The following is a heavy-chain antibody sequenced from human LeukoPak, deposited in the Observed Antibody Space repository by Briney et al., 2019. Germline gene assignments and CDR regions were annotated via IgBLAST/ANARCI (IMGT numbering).Heavy chain of an antibody. Sequence: PSETLSLTCTVSGGSISSGDYYWSWIRQPPGKGLEWIGYIYYSGSTNYNPSLKSRVTISVDTSKNQFSLKLSSVTAADTAVYYCARAVGWFGALDYWGQGTLVTVSS. D-gene: IGHD3-10*01. J-gene: IGHJ4*02. CDR3: ARAVGWFGALDY. V-gene: IGHV4-61*08. CDR1: GGSISSGDYY. CDR2: IYYSGST.